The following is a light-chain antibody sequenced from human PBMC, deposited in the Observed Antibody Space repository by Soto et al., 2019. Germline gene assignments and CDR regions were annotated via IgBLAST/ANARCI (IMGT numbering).Light chain of an antibody. V-gene: IGKV1-12*01. CDR1: QAISSW. CDR3: HSRA. Sequence: DIQMTQSPSSVSASVGYRVTITCRASQAISSWLSWYQHKPVKAPKLLIYDASTLESGVPSSFSCSGSEAEITLTISRLQPDDFAPYFCHSRAFGQGTRLEIK. CDR2: DAS. J-gene: IGKJ5*01.